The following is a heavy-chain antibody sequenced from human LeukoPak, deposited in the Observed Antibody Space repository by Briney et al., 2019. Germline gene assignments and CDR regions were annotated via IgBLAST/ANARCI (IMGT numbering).Heavy chain of an antibody. J-gene: IGHJ3*02. Sequence: SGPALVKPTQTLTLTCSFSGFSLSTSGMSVSWIRQPPGKAPEWLARIDPDDDKYYSTSLKTRLTISKDTSKNQVVLTMTNVDPVDTGTYYCARERGIGDVFDIWGQGRMVTVSS. CDR1: GFSLSTSGMS. D-gene: IGHD3-10*01. CDR2: IDPDDDK. CDR3: ARERGIGDVFDI. V-gene: IGHV2-70*11.